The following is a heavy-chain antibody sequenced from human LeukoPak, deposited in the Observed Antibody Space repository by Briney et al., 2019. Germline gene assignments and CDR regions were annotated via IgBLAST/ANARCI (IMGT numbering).Heavy chain of an antibody. Sequence: GGSLRLSCAVSGISFSNSWMTGVRQAPGKGLEWVASIKKDGSEKKYVGSVQGRFTISRDNAKNSLYLEMNNLRAEDTGTYYCVRVHERTVYRPTEYWGQGTLVTVST. V-gene: IGHV3-7*01. CDR3: VRVHERTVYRPTEY. CDR1: GISFSNSW. D-gene: IGHD5/OR15-5a*01. CDR2: IKKDGSEK. J-gene: IGHJ4*02.